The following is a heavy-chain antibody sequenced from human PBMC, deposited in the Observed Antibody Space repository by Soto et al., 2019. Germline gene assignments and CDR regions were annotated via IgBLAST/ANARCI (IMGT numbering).Heavy chain of an antibody. CDR3: VRGEWLVPNY. Sequence: SETLSLTCTVSGGSISSSSYYWGWIRQPPGKGLEWIGSIYYSGSTYYNPSLKSRVTISVDTSKNQFSLKLSSVTAADTAVYYCVRGEWLVPNYWGQGTLVTVSS. CDR2: IYYSGST. V-gene: IGHV4-39*01. CDR1: GGSISSSSYY. J-gene: IGHJ4*02. D-gene: IGHD6-19*01.